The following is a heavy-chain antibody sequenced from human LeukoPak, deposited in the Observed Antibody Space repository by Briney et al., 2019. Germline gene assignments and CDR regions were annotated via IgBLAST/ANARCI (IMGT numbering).Heavy chain of an antibody. Sequence: PSETLSLTCTVSGGSISSGSYYWSWIRQPAGKGLEWIGRIYTSGSTNYNPSLKSRVTISVDTSKNQFSLKLSSVTAADTAVYYCARFRSGWYSPSNNWFDPWGQGTLVTVSS. V-gene: IGHV4-61*02. CDR3: ARFRSGWYSPSNNWFDP. J-gene: IGHJ5*02. D-gene: IGHD6-19*01. CDR1: GGSISSGSYY. CDR2: IYTSGST.